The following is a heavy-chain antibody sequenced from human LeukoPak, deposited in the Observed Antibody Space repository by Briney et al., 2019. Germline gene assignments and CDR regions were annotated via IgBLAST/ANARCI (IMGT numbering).Heavy chain of an antibody. J-gene: IGHJ4*02. V-gene: IGHV3-23*01. D-gene: IGHD2-2*01. Sequence: PGGSLRLSCAASGFTFSSYAMSWVRQAPGKGLEWVSAISGSGGSTYYADSVKGRFTISRDNSKNTLYLQMNSLRAEDTAVYYCAKDQGDIVVVPAAPYFDYWGQGTLVTVSS. CDR1: GFTFSSYA. CDR3: AKDQGDIVVVPAAPYFDY. CDR2: ISGSGGST.